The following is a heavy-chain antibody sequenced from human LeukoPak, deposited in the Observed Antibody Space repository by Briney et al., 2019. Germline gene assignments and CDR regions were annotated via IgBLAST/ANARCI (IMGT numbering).Heavy chain of an antibody. CDR3: ASLWGYCSSTSCFAEYFQH. Sequence: GRSLRLSCAASGFTFSSYAMHWVRQAPGKGLEWVAVISYDGSNKYYADSVKGRFTISRDNSKNTLYLQMNSLRAEDTAVYYCASLWGYCSSTSCFAEYFQHWGQGTLVTVSS. CDR2: ISYDGSNK. D-gene: IGHD2-2*01. V-gene: IGHV3-30-3*01. CDR1: GFTFSSYA. J-gene: IGHJ1*01.